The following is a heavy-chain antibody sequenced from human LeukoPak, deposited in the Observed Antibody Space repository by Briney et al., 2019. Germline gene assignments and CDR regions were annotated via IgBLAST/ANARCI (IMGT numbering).Heavy chain of an antibody. CDR1: VGSISSYF. CDR2: IYTSGST. CDR3: ASYLYSSGWWEEYFDY. V-gene: IGHV4-4*07. D-gene: IGHD6-19*01. J-gene: IGHJ4*02. Sequence: SETLSLTCTVSVGSISSYFWSWIRQPAGNGLEWIGRIYTSGSTNYTPSPQSRCTKSVDTSKNQFSLKLTSVTAADTAVYYCASYLYSSGWWEEYFDYWAQGPLVTVSS.